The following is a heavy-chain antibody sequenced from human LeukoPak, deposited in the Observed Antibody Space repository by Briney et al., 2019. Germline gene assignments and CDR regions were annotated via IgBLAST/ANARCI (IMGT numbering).Heavy chain of an antibody. CDR1: GGSISSYY. CDR2: IYYSGST. J-gene: IGHJ5*02. CDR3: ASIDFWSGFNWFDP. D-gene: IGHD3-3*01. Sequence: SETLSLTCTVSGGSISSYYRSWIRQPPGKGLEWIGYIYYSGSTNYNPSLKSRVTISVDTSKNQFSLKLSSVTAADTAVYHCASIDFWSGFNWFDPWGQGTLVTVSS. V-gene: IGHV4-59*12.